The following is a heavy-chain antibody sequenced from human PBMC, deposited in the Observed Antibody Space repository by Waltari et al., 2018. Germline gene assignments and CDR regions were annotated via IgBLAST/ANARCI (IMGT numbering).Heavy chain of an antibody. CDR1: GGTFTSYA. J-gene: IGHJ4*02. CDR2: IIPIFGTA. D-gene: IGHD2-15*01. CDR3: ARNELWEETVAGVVA. V-gene: IGHV1-69*08. Sequence: QVQLVQSGAEVKKPGSSVKVSCKASGGTFTSYAISWVRQAPGQGLEWMGRIIPIFGTANYAQKFQGRVTITADKSKSTAYRELSSLRSEDTAVYYCARNELWEETVAGVVAWGQGTLVTVSS.